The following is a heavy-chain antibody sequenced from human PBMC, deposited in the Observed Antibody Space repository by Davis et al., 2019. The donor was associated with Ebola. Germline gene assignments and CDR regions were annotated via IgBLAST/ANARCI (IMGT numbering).Heavy chain of an antibody. Sequence: GESLKISCAASGFTFSSYGMHWVRQAPGKGLEWVAVISYDGSNKYYADSVKGRFTISRDNSKNTAYLQMNSLKTEDTAVYYCHYGGAFDIWGQGTMVTVSS. D-gene: IGHD4-17*01. J-gene: IGHJ3*02. CDR3: HYGGAFDI. V-gene: IGHV3-30*03. CDR2: ISYDGSNK. CDR1: GFTFSSYG.